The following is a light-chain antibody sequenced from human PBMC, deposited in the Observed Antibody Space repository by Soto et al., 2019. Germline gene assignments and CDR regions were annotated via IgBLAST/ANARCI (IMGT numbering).Light chain of an antibody. V-gene: IGKV1D-12*01. Sequence: DIQMTQSPSSVSASVGDRVSITCRASQGISNWLAWYQQKPGRAPKLLIYAASSLQSGVSSRFSGSGSGTDFTLTISSLQPEDFATYYCQPGKRFPFTFGPGTTVEIK. CDR2: AAS. CDR3: QPGKRFPFT. CDR1: QGISNW. J-gene: IGKJ3*01.